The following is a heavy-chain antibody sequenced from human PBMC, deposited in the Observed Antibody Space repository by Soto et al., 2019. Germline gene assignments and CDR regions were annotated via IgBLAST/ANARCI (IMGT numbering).Heavy chain of an antibody. V-gene: IGHV3-23*01. J-gene: IGHJ4*02. Sequence: GGSLRLSCAASGFTFSSYAMSWVRQAPGKGLEWVSAISGSGGSTYYADSVKGRFTISRDNSKNTLYLQMNSLRAEDTAVYYWAKVGYYYDSSGYYYRTKPLDYWGQGTLVTVSS. CDR1: GFTFSSYA. CDR2: ISGSGGST. CDR3: AKVGYYYDSSGYYYRTKPLDY. D-gene: IGHD3-22*01.